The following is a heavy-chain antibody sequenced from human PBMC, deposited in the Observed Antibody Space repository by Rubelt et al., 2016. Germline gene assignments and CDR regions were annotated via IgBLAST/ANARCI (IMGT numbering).Heavy chain of an antibody. CDR3: ARDPTTRFTSTGWFDP. Sequence: QVQLVQSGAEVKKPGSSVKVSCKASGGTFRSYAISWVRQAPGQGLEWMGGIIPIFGTATYAQKFQGRVTIIADESTSTSYMELSSLRSEDTAVYYCARDPTTRFTSTGWFDPWGQGTLVTVSS. CDR1: GGTFRSYA. V-gene: IGHV1-69*01. CDR2: IIPIFGTA. J-gene: IGHJ5*02. D-gene: IGHD5-12*01.